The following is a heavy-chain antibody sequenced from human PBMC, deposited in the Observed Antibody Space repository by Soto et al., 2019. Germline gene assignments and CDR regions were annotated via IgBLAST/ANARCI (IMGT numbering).Heavy chain of an antibody. CDR2: IYYSGST. CDR1: GGSISSYY. J-gene: IGHJ5*02. Sequence: PSETLSLTCTVSGGSISSYYWSWIRQPPGKGLEWIGYIYYSGSTNYNPSLKSRATISVDTSKNQFSLKLSSVTAADTAVYYCARELSSGWYFNWFDPWGQGTLVTVSS. CDR3: ARELSSGWYFNWFDP. V-gene: IGHV4-59*01. D-gene: IGHD6-19*01.